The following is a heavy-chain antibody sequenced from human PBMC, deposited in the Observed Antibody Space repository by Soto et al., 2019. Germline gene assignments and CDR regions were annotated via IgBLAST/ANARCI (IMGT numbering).Heavy chain of an antibody. V-gene: IGHV1-3*02. CDR1: GYTFTSYA. J-gene: IGHJ4*02. D-gene: IGHD3-22*01. Sequence: VSCKASGYTFTSYAMHWVRQAPGQRLEWMGWSNAGNGNTKYSQEFQGRVTITRDTSASTAYMELSSLRSEDMAVYYCAISSGYYRAFDYWGQGTLVTVSS. CDR2: SNAGNGNT. CDR3: AISSGYYRAFDY.